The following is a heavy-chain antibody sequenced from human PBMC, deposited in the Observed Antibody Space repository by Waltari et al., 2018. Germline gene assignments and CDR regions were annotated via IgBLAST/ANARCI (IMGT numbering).Heavy chain of an antibody. CDR3: ARGKTIFGVVIYRGNWFDP. J-gene: IGHJ5*02. Sequence: QVQLQQWGAGLLKPSETLSLTCAVYGGSFSGYYWSWIRQPPGKGLEWIGEINPSGSTNYNPSLKSRVTISVDTSKNQFSLKLSSVTAADTAVYYCARGKTIFGVVIYRGNWFDPWGQGTLVTVSS. CDR2: INPSGST. V-gene: IGHV4-34*01. CDR1: GGSFSGYY. D-gene: IGHD3-3*01.